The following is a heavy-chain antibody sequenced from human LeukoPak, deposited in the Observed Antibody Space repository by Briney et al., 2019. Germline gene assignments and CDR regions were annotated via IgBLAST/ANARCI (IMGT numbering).Heavy chain of an antibody. J-gene: IGHJ4*02. V-gene: IGHV3-21*01. D-gene: IGHD6-19*01. CDR2: ISGSTGYI. CDR1: GFTFSDYA. Sequence: GGSLRLSCTASGFTFSDYAMSWVRQAPGKGLEWVSSISGSTGYIYYADSAKGRFTISRDNAKNSLFLQMNSLRAEDTAVYYCARDRSSDWHFDFWGPGTPVTVSS. CDR3: ARDRSSDWHFDF.